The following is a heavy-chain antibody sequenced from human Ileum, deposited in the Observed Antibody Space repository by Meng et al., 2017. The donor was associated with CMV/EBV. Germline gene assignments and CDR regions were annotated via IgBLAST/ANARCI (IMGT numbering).Heavy chain of an antibody. V-gene: IGHV4-34*01. CDR2: MNINRGT. CDR3: DRGNYDSSTYSLDY. CDR1: AGYFSGCS. Sequence: QGSAEGLVNPATPLSTTCVYAGYFSGCSRWWSWKRQGQGKELMWIMNINRGTKSNHTLTIQVTVTVEASKNKIHLSLTSVTVADTDVDYCDRGNYDSSTYSLDYWGQGTLVTVSS. J-gene: IGHJ4*02. D-gene: IGHD3-22*01.